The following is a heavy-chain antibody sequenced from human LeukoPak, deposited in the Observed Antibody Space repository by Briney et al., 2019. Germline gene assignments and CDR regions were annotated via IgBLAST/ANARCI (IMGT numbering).Heavy chain of an antibody. V-gene: IGHV4-39*01. J-gene: IGHJ4*02. CDR1: GGSISSSNW. D-gene: IGHD2-15*01. CDR3: ARHSQGSSGGIDY. Sequence: SETLSLTCAVSGGSISSSNWWSWVRQPPGKGLEWIGSIYYSGSTYYNPSLKSRVTISVDTSKNQFSLKLSSVTAADTAVYYCARHSQGSSGGIDYWGQGTLVTVSS. CDR2: IYYSGST.